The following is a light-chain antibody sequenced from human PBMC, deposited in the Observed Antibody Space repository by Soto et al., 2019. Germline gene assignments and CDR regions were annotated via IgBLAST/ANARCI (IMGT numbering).Light chain of an antibody. CDR1: KLGDKY. J-gene: IGLJ2*01. CDR3: QAWDSSTVI. Sequence: SYELTQPPSVSVSPGQTASITCSGDKLGDKYACWYRQKPGQSPVLLIYQDTKRPSAIPERFSGSNSGNTATLTISGTQAIDEADYYCQAWDSSTVIFGGGTKLTVL. V-gene: IGLV3-1*01. CDR2: QDT.